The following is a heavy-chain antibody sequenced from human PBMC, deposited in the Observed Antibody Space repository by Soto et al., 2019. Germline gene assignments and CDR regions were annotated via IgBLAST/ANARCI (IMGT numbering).Heavy chain of an antibody. J-gene: IGHJ1*01. CDR2: IIPIFGTA. D-gene: IGHD3-22*01. V-gene: IGHV1-69*06. CDR1: GGTFSSYA. CDR3: ARDSDYYDMGY. Sequence: ASGKVSCKASGGTFSSYAISWVRQAPGQGLEWMGGIIPIFGTANYAQKFQGRVTITADKSTSTAYMELSSLRSEDTAVYYCARDSDYYDMGYWGQGTLVTVSS.